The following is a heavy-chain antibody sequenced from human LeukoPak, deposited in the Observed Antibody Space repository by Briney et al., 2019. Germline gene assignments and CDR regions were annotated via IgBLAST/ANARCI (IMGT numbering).Heavy chain of an antibody. V-gene: IGHV3-30*02. D-gene: IGHD4-11*01. Sequence: PGGSLRLSCAASGFTFSSYGMHWVRQAPGKGLEWVAFIRYDGSNKYYADSVKGRFTISRDNSKNTLYLQMNSLRAEDTAVYYCARILYSNYLLAGYWGQGTLVTVSS. J-gene: IGHJ4*02. CDR2: IRYDGSNK. CDR3: ARILYSNYLLAGY. CDR1: GFTFSSYG.